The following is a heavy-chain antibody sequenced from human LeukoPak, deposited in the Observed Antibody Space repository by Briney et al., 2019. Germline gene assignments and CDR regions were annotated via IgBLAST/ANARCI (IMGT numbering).Heavy chain of an antibody. V-gene: IGHV1-18*01. Sequence: ASVKLSCKASGYTFTSYGISWVRQAPGQGLEWMGWISAYNGNTNYAQKLQGRVTMTTDTSTSTAYMELRSLRSDDTAVYYCARDLLTYYYDSSGYYWGQGTLVTVSS. D-gene: IGHD3-22*01. J-gene: IGHJ4*02. CDR2: ISAYNGNT. CDR1: GYTFTSYG. CDR3: ARDLLTYYYDSSGYY.